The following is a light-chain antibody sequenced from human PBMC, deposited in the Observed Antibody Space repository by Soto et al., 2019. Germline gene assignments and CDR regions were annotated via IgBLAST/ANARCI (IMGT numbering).Light chain of an antibody. CDR2: EGS. V-gene: IGLV2-23*01. CDR3: CSYAGSVV. J-gene: IGLJ2*01. Sequence: QSALTQPASVSGSPGQSITISCTGTSSDVGSYTIVSWYQQHPGKAPKLMIYEGSKRPLGVSNRFSGSKSGNTASLTICGRQAEDEADYYCCSYAGSVVFGGGTKLTVL. CDR1: SSDVGSYTI.